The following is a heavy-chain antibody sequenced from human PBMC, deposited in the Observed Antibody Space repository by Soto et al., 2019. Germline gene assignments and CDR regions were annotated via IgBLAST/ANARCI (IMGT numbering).Heavy chain of an antibody. Sequence: QVQLQQWGAGLLKPSETLSLTCAVYGGSFSGYYWSWIRQPPGKGLEWIGEINHSGSTNYNPSLKRRVTISVDPSKDQFSLKLSSVTAADTAVYYCARRGRDYIWGSSRTLEPWGQGTLVTVSS. V-gene: IGHV4-34*01. CDR1: GGSFSGYY. CDR3: ARRGRDYIWGSSRTLEP. CDR2: INHSGST. D-gene: IGHD3-16*01. J-gene: IGHJ5*02.